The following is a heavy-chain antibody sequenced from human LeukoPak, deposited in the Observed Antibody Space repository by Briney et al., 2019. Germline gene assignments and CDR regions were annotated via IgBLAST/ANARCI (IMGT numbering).Heavy chain of an antibody. V-gene: IGHV4-4*07. Sequence: PSETLSLTCSVSGGSISSYYGSWIRQPAGRGLEWIGRIYTSGSTNYNPSLKSRVTMSVDTSKNQFSLKLSSVTAADTAVYYCARDRRYCSSTSCYEGGFDIWGQGTMVTVSS. CDR1: GGSISSYY. CDR3: ARDRRYCSSTSCYEGGFDI. CDR2: IYTSGST. D-gene: IGHD2-2*01. J-gene: IGHJ3*02.